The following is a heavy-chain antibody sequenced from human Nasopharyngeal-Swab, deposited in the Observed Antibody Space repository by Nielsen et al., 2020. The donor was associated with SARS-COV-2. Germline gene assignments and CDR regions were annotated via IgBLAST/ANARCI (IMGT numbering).Heavy chain of an antibody. CDR2: ISGSGGST. Sequence: GESLKISCAASGFTFSSYAMSWVRQAPGKGLEWVSAISGSGGSTYYADSVKGRFTISRDNSKNTLYLQMNSLRAEDTAVYYCANLPSVVTPSDYWGQGTLVTVSS. CDR3: ANLPSVVTPSDY. CDR1: GFTFSSYA. D-gene: IGHD4-23*01. J-gene: IGHJ4*02. V-gene: IGHV3-23*01.